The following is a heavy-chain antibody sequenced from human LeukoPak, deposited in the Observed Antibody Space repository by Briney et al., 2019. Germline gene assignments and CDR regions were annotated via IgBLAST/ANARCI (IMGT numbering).Heavy chain of an antibody. CDR2: INPSGGST. V-gene: IGHV1-46*01. CDR1: GYTFTGYC. Sequence: GASVKVSCKASGYTFTGYCMHWVRQAPGQGLEWMGWINPSGGSTSYAQKFQGRVTMTRDTSTSTVYMELSSLRSEDTAVYYCARSLRFGELLTPPKPDYWGQGTLVTVSS. J-gene: IGHJ4*02. CDR3: ARSLRFGELLTPPKPDY. D-gene: IGHD3-10*01.